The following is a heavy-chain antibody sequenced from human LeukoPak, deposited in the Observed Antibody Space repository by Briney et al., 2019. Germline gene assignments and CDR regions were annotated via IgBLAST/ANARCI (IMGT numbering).Heavy chain of an antibody. CDR2: IYYSGST. D-gene: IGHD2-2*01. V-gene: IGHV4-39*07. J-gene: IGHJ6*03. CDR1: GGSISSSSYY. Sequence: SETLSLTCTVSGGSISSSSYYWGWIRQPPGKGLEWIGSIYYSGSTYYNPSLKSRVTISIDTSKNQFSLKLSSVTAADTAVYYCARVARYCSSTSCYYEDYYYYMDVWGKGTTVTVSS. CDR3: ARVARYCSSTSCYYEDYYYYMDV.